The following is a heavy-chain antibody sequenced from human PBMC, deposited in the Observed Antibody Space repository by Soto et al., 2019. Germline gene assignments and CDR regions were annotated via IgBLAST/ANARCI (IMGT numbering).Heavy chain of an antibody. CDR1: GFSISGYA. Sequence: EVQLVESGGGLVPPGGSLRLSCSASGFSISGYAFNWVRQAPGKGAEWGSYISSSSSAIDYAGSVKGRFSISRNNGKNSLYLQMNSVRAEDTAVYYCARDLSRSSNFYYYRDVWGKGTTVTVSS. V-gene: IGHV3-48*01. CDR2: ISSSSSAI. J-gene: IGHJ6*03. D-gene: IGHD3-10*01. CDR3: ARDLSRSSNFYYYRDV.